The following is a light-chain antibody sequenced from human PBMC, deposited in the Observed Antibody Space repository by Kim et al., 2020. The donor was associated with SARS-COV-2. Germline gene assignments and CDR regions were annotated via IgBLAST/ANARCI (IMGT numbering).Light chain of an antibody. CDR2: AAS. CDR1: QGISSY. Sequence: SASVGDRYTITCRASQGISSYLAWYQQKPGKAPKLLIYAASTLQSGVPSRFSGSGSGTEFTLTISSLQPEDFATYYCQQLNIYPYTFGQGTKLEIK. V-gene: IGKV1-9*01. CDR3: QQLNIYPYT. J-gene: IGKJ2*01.